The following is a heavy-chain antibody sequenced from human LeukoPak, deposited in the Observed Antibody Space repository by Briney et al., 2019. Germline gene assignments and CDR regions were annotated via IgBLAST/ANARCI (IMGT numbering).Heavy chain of an antibody. J-gene: IGHJ3*02. Sequence: PGGSLRLSCAASGFTFNNYAMSWVRQAPGEGLEWVSAISGSGGSTYYADSVKGRFTISRDNSKNTLYLQMSSLRAEGTAVYYCAKSYTSGWYERDAFDIWGQGTVVTVSS. CDR2: ISGSGGST. V-gene: IGHV3-23*01. CDR1: GFTFNNYA. CDR3: AKSYTSGWYERDAFDI. D-gene: IGHD6-19*01.